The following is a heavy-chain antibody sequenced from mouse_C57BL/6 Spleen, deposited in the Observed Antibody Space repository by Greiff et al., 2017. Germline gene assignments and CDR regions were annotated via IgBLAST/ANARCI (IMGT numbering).Heavy chain of an antibody. CDR3: AIRYYKCAMDY. CDR2: IFPRSGNT. V-gene: IGHV1-81*01. CDR1: GYTFTSYG. J-gene: IGHJ4*01. Sequence: VQLQQSGAELARPGASVKLSCKASGYTFTSYGISWVKQRTGQGLEWIGEIFPRSGNTYYNEKFKGKATLTEDKSSSTAYMELRSLTSEDSAFYFCAIRYYKCAMDYWGQGTSVTVSS. D-gene: IGHD2-12*01.